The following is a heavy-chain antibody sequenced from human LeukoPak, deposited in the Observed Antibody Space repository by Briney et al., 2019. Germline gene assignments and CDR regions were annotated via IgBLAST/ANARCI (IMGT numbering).Heavy chain of an antibody. V-gene: IGHV3-74*01. CDR1: GFTFSSYW. J-gene: IGHJ4*02. CDR3: ARTAGHFGYYFDY. D-gene: IGHD3-16*01. CDR2: INSDGSST. Sequence: GGSLRLSCAASGFTFSSYWMHWVRQAPGKGLVWVSRINSDGSSTSYADSVKGRFTISRDNAKKTLYLQMNSLRAEDTAVYYCARTAGHFGYYFDYWGQGTLVTVSS.